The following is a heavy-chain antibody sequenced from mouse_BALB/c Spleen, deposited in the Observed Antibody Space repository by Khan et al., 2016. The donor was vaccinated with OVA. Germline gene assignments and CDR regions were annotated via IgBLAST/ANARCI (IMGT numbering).Heavy chain of an antibody. V-gene: IGHV1S56*01. Sequence: VQLQESGPELVKPGALVKISCKASGYTFTAYDINWVKQRPGQGPEWIGRIYPGDGSTKYSEKFRGKATLTADKSSTTAYMQISSLTSEKSAVYFCAREGLRGFGFDYWGQGTSVSVSS. D-gene: IGHD2-4*01. J-gene: IGHJ4*01. CDR2: IYPGDGST. CDR3: AREGLRGFGFDY. CDR1: GYTFTAYD.